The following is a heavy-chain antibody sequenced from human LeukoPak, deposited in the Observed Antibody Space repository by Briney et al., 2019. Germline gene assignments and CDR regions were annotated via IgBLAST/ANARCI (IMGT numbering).Heavy chain of an antibody. Sequence: SETLSLTCTVSGDSISSSSYYWGWIRQPPGKGLEWIGSIYYSGSSYYNPSLKSRVTISVDTSKNQFSLRLSSVTAADTAVYYCARPRYYDSSGYAHWGQGTLVTVSS. CDR2: IYYSGSS. CDR3: ARPRYYDSSGYAH. J-gene: IGHJ4*02. D-gene: IGHD3-22*01. CDR1: GDSISSSSYY. V-gene: IGHV4-39*01.